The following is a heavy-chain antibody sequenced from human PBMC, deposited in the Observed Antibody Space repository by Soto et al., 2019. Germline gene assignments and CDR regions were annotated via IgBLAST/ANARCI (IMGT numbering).Heavy chain of an antibody. D-gene: IGHD2-15*01. CDR3: ARGFCSGGSCYPAPEY. V-gene: IGHV4-61*01. CDR1: RGSVSSGSYY. Sequence: QVQLQESGPGLVKPSETLSLTCTVSRGSVSSGSYYWSWIRKPPGKGLEWIGYIYNSGSTNYNPSLKSRVSISVDTSTNQFSLRLSSVTAADTALYYCARGFCSGGSCYPAPEYWGQGTLVTVSS. CDR2: IYNSGST. J-gene: IGHJ4*02.